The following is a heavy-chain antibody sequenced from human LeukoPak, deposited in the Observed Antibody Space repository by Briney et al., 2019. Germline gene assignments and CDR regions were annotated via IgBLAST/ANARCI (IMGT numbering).Heavy chain of an antibody. CDR2: TVSRGTT. D-gene: IGHD2-15*01. CDR1: GFTFTSDA. Sequence: GGSLRLSCVASGFTFTSDAMNWVRQAPGKGLEWVSSTVSRGTTQYADSVKGRFTVSRDTSKNTLYLQMNSLRADDTAVYYCAKVLLPRAITPLDDWGQGILVTVSS. J-gene: IGHJ4*02. CDR3: AKVLLPRAITPLDD. V-gene: IGHV3-23*01.